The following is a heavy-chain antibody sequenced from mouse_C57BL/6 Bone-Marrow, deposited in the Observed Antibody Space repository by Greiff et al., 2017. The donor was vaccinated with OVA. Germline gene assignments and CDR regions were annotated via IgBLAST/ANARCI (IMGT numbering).Heavy chain of an antibody. J-gene: IGHJ2*01. Sequence: QVHVKQSGAELVKPGASVKMSCKASGYTFTSYWITWVKQRPGQGLEWIGDIYPGSGSTNYNEKFKSKATLTVDTSSSTAYMQLSSLTSEDSAVYYCARPYYYGSSYEVWSQGTTLTVSS. CDR3: ARPYYYGSSYEV. V-gene: IGHV1-55*01. CDR1: GYTFTSYW. CDR2: IYPGSGST. D-gene: IGHD1-1*01.